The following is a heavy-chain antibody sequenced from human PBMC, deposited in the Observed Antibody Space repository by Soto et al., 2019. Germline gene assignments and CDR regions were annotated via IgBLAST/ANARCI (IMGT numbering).Heavy chain of an antibody. J-gene: IGHJ6*02. V-gene: IGHV5-10-1*01. D-gene: IGHD1-26*01. CDR1: GYSFTSYR. Sequence: ESLKISCKGSGYSFTSYRISWVRQMPGKGLEWMGRIDPSDSYTNYSPSFQGHVTISADKSISTAYLQWSSLKASDTAMYYCARGATSQLNYYYGMDVWGQGTTVTVSS. CDR2: IDPSDSYT. CDR3: ARGATSQLNYYYGMDV.